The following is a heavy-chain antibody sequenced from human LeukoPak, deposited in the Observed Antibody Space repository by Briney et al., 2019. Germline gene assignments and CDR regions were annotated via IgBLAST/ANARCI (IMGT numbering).Heavy chain of an antibody. J-gene: IGHJ4*02. CDR1: GFTFSSYW. CDR3: ARDGAFRIYDY. Sequence: GGSLRLSCAASGFTFSSYWMTWVRQAPGKGLEWVASIKQDGNEKYYVDSVKGRFTISRDNARNSLYLQMSSLRADDTAVYYCARDGAFRIYDYWGQGTLVAVSS. V-gene: IGHV3-7*01. D-gene: IGHD3-3*02. CDR2: IKQDGNEK.